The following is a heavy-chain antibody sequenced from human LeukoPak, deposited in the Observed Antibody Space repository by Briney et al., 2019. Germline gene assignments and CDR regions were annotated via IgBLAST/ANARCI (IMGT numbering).Heavy chain of an antibody. D-gene: IGHD2-15*01. J-gene: IGHJ5*02. CDR3: ARAPTRGYCSGGSCWATFDP. V-gene: IGHV1-46*01. CDR1: GYTFTSYY. CDR2: INPSGGST. Sequence: GASVKVPCKASGYTFTSYYMHWVRQAPGQGLEWMGIINPSGGSTSYAQKFQGRVTMTRDMSTSTVYMELSGLRSEDTAVYYCARAPTRGYCSGGSCWATFDPWGQGTLVTVSS.